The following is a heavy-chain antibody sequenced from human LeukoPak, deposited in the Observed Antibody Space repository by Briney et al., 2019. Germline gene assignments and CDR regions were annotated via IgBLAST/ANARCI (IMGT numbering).Heavy chain of an antibody. CDR2: ISSSSSYI. J-gene: IGHJ6*02. CDR1: GFTFSSYS. Sequence: GGSLRLSCAASGFTFSSYSMNWVRQAPGKGLEWVSSISSSSSYIYYADSVKGRFTISRDNAKNSLYLQMNSLRAEDTAVYYCARWRNNWNGNYYYGMDVWGQGTTVTVSS. V-gene: IGHV3-21*01. CDR3: ARWRNNWNGNYYYGMDV. D-gene: IGHD1-1*01.